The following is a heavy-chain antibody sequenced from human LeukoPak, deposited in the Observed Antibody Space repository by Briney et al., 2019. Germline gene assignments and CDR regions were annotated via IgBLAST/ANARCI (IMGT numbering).Heavy chain of an antibody. D-gene: IGHD1-20*01. J-gene: IGHJ4*02. V-gene: IGHV4-59*01. CDR1: GGSISTYY. CDR3: ARDNLADYFDY. CDR2: IYYSGST. Sequence: SETLSLTCTVPGGSISTYYWSWIRQPPGKGLEWIGYIYYSGSTNYNSSLKSRVTISIDTSKNQFSLRLSSVTAEDTAVYYCARDNLADYFDYWGQGTLVTVSS.